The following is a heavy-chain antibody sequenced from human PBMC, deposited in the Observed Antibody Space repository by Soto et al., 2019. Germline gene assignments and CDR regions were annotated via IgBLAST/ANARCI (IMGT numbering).Heavy chain of an antibody. CDR2: INPSRGST. Sequence: ASVKVSCKASGYTFTSYYMHWVRQAPGQGLEWMGIINPSRGSTSYAQKFQGRVTMTRDTSTSTVYMELSSLRSEDTAVYYCARDYYGSGSYYNMGYFDYWGQGTLVTVSS. CDR1: GYTFTSYY. D-gene: IGHD3-10*01. J-gene: IGHJ4*02. V-gene: IGHV1-46*01. CDR3: ARDYYGSGSYYNMGYFDY.